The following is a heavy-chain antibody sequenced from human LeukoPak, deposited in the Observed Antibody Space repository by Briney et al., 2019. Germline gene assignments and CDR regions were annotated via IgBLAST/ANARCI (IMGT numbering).Heavy chain of an antibody. J-gene: IGHJ4*02. CDR2: IKQDGSEK. CDR3: ARVSAAMVTSDY. V-gene: IGHV3-7*01. CDR1: GFTFSSYW. D-gene: IGHD5-18*01. Sequence: GGSLRLSCAASGFTFSSYWMSWVRQAPGKGLEWVANIKQDGSEKHYVDSVKGRFTVSRDNAKNSLYLQMSSLRAEDTAVYYCARVSAAMVTSDYWGQGTLVTVSS.